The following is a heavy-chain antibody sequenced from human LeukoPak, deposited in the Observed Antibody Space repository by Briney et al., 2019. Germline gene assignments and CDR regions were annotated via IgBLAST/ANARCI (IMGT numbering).Heavy chain of an antibody. J-gene: IGHJ3*02. CDR1: GFTFSSYA. CDR2: ISGSGGST. V-gene: IGHV3-23*01. D-gene: IGHD3-22*01. CDR3: AREKDYYDSSGYPRGDAFDI. Sequence: GGSLRLSCAASGFTFSSYAMSWVRQAPGKGLEWVSTISGSGGSTYYADSVKGRFTISRDNAKNSLYLQMNSLRAEDTAVYYCAREKDYYDSSGYPRGDAFDIWGHGTTVTVST.